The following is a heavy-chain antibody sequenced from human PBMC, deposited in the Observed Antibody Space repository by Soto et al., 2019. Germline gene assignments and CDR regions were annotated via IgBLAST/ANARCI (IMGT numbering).Heavy chain of an antibody. V-gene: IGHV1-69*01. CDR3: ARDLPRGYLGTRGFDP. Sequence: QVQLVQSGAEVKKPGSSVKVSCKASGGTFSSYAISWVRQAPGQGLEWMGGIIPIFGTANYAQKFQGRVTIPADESTSPAYMELSSLRSEDTAVYYCARDLPRGYLGTRGFDPWGQGTLVTVSS. D-gene: IGHD5-12*01. CDR1: GGTFSSYA. CDR2: IIPIFGTA. J-gene: IGHJ5*02.